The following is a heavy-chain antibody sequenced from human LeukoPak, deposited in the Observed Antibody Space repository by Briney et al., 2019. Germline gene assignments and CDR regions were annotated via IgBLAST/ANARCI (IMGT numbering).Heavy chain of an antibody. CDR1: GFTFSSHW. J-gene: IGHJ6*02. CDR2: TNSVDSST. V-gene: IGHV3-74*01. CDR3: TRGSSSWRNGMDV. D-gene: IGHD6-13*01. Sequence: PGGSLRLSCAASGFTFSSHWMHWVRQAPGKGLVWVSRTNSVDSSTAYADSVKGRFTISRDNAKNTLYLQMNSLRAEDTAVYYCTRGSSSWRNGMDVWGQGTTVTVP.